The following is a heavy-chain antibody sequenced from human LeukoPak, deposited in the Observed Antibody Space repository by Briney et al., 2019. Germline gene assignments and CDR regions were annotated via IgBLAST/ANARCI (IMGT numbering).Heavy chain of an antibody. Sequence: GGSLRLSCEASGFTFNTYWMSWVRQAPGKGLEWVSAISGSGGSTYYADSVKGRFTVSRDNSKNTLYLQMNSLRAEDTAVYYCAKRYSYGPNWFDPWGQGTLVTVSS. V-gene: IGHV3-23*01. J-gene: IGHJ5*02. CDR1: GFTFNTYW. D-gene: IGHD5-18*01. CDR2: ISGSGGST. CDR3: AKRYSYGPNWFDP.